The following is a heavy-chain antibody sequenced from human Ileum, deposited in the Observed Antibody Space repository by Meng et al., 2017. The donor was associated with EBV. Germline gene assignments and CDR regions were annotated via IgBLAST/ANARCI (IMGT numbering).Heavy chain of an antibody. D-gene: IGHD3-22*01. V-gene: IGHV4-34*01. Sequence: VQLHQWGAGLLKPSETLSLTCAVYGGFFSGYYWSWIRQSPGKGLEWIGEINHSGSTNYNPSLKSRVTISVDTSKNQFSLKLTSVTAADTAVYYCAREARSSGYHPGIGPWGQGTLVTVSS. CDR1: GGFFSGYY. J-gene: IGHJ5*02. CDR2: INHSGST. CDR3: AREARSSGYHPGIGP.